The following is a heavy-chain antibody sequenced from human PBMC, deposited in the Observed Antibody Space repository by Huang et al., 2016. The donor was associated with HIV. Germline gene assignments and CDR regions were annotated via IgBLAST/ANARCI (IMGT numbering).Heavy chain of an antibody. D-gene: IGHD2-21*02. CDR2: VSYDGNNK. V-gene: IGHV3-30*18. Sequence: QVQLVESGGGVVQPGRSLRLSCAASGFTFGTYGMHWVRQAPGKGVEWGAVVSYDGNNKLDTDSVKGRFTVSRDNSKNAVYLQMNSLRIEDAAVYYCAKSGEGYCGGDCYHSFDSWGQGTLVTVSS. CDR1: GFTFGTYG. J-gene: IGHJ4*02. CDR3: AKSGEGYCGGDCYHSFDS.